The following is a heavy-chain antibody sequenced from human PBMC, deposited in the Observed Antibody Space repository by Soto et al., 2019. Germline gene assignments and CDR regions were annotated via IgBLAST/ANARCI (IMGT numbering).Heavy chain of an antibody. J-gene: IGHJ6*02. D-gene: IGHD1-26*01. V-gene: IGHV1-2*04. Sequence: ASVKVSCKASGYTFSSYGINWVRQAPGQGLEWMGWINPNSGGTNYAQKFQGWVTMTRDTSISTAYMELSRLRSDDTAVYYCARWEYVTDGMDVWGQGTTVTVSS. CDR3: ARWEYVTDGMDV. CDR2: INPNSGGT. CDR1: GYTFSSYG.